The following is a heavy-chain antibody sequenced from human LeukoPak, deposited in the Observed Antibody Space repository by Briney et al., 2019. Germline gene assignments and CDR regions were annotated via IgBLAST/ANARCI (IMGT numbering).Heavy chain of an antibody. J-gene: IGHJ4*02. Sequence: GGSLRLSCAASGFTFSTYAMHWVRQAPGKGLEWVAAKRYADSVKGRFTISRDNSKNTLYLQMNSLRAEDTAVYYCARGVRIAVAGYIDCWGQGTLVTVSS. V-gene: IGHV3-30*04. CDR3: ARGVRIAVAGYIDC. CDR1: GFTFSTYA. CDR2: K. D-gene: IGHD6-19*01.